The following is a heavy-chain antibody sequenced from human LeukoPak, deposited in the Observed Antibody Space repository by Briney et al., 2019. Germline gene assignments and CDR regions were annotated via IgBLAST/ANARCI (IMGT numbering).Heavy chain of an antibody. CDR1: GFTFSSYS. V-gene: IGHV3-21*01. Sequence: PGGSLRLSCAASGFTFSSYSMNWVRQAPGKGLEWVSSISSSSSYIYYADSVKGRFTISRDNAKNSLYLQMNSLRAEDTAVYYCVRARSNYRPNWFDPWGQGTLVTVSS. J-gene: IGHJ5*02. D-gene: IGHD1-26*01. CDR3: VRARSNYRPNWFDP. CDR2: ISSSSSYI.